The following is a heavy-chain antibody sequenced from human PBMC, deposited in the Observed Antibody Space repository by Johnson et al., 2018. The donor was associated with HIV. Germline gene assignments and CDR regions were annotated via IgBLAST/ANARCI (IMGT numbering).Heavy chain of an antibody. CDR2: IGTAGDT. V-gene: IGHV3-13*01. Sequence: VQLVETGGGLIQPGRSLRLSCAASGFTSRSYDMHWVRQRTGKGLEWVSGIGTAGDTYYPASVKGRFPISRVNAKNSLYLQMNSLRAGDTAVYYCVAATGANGLDIWGHGTLVTVSS. D-gene: IGHD1-26*01. CDR1: GFTSRSYD. J-gene: IGHJ3*02. CDR3: VAATGANGLDI.